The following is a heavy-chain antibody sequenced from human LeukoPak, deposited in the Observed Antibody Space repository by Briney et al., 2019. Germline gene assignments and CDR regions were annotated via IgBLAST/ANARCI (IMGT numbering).Heavy chain of an antibody. J-gene: IGHJ4*02. CDR1: GGSISSGGYY. CDR3: ARGTYYYDSSGYYCFDY. V-gene: IGHV4-31*03. CDR2: IYYSGST. Sequence: SETLSLTCTVSGGSISSGGYYWSWIRQHPGKGLEWIGYIYYSGSTYYNPSLKSRVTISVDTSKNRFSLKLSSVTAADTAVYYCARGTYYYDSSGYYCFDYWGQGTLVTVSS. D-gene: IGHD3-22*01.